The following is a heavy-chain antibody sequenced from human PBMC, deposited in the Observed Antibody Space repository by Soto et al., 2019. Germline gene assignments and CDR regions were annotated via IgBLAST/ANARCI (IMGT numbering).Heavy chain of an antibody. V-gene: IGHV3-64D*06. CDR1: GFTFSNAA. CDR2: INSNGRNK. CDR3: VRASEPHPYGSGSYPPY. J-gene: IGHJ4*01. D-gene: IGHD3-10*01. Sequence: LRLSCSASGFTFSNAAMHWVRQTPGRGLEYLAFINSNGRNKFYGDSVKGRFTVSRDNAQNTLYLQMSSLTVDDTARYFCVRASEPHPYGSGSYPPYWGPGTQVTVSS.